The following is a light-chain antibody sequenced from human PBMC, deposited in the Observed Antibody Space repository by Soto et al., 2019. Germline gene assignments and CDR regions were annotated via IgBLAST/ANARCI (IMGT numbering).Light chain of an antibody. CDR1: QSVSNN. J-gene: IGKJ1*01. CDR3: QQYNNWPPWT. CDR2: DAS. Sequence: ILMTQSPATLSVSPGERATLSCRASQSVSNNLAWYQQKPGQAPRLLIYDASTRATGIPARFSGSGSGTEFTLTISGLKSEDFAVNYCQQYNNWPPWTFGQGTKVEIK. V-gene: IGKV3-15*01.